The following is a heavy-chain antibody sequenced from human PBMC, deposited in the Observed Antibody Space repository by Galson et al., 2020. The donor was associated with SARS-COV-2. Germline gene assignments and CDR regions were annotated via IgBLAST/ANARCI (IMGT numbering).Heavy chain of an antibody. V-gene: IGHV3-30*04. J-gene: IGHJ4*02. CDR2: ISYDGSNK. CDR1: GFTFSSYA. D-gene: IGHD1-26*01. CDR3: ARAHSGSYFSYFDY. Sequence: QAGGSLRLSCAASGFTFSSYAMHWVRQAPGTGLEWVAVISYDGSNKYYADSVKGRFTISRDNSKNTLYLQMNSLRAEDTAVYYCARAHSGSYFSYFDYWGQGTLVTVSS.